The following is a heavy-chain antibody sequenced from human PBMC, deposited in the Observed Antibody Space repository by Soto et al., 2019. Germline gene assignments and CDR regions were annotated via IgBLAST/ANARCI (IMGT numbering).Heavy chain of an antibody. Sequence: EVQLVESGGGLVQPGGSLRLSCAAYGFSLSSYWMSWVRQAPGKGLEWVANIKEDGSEKYLLDSVKGRFTISRDNAKNSLYLLMNSLRAEDTAVYYCARERYTRNPGVDWGQGTLVTVSS. J-gene: IGHJ4*02. D-gene: IGHD1-20*01. V-gene: IGHV3-7*01. CDR1: GFSLSSYW. CDR2: IKEDGSEK. CDR3: ARERYTRNPGVD.